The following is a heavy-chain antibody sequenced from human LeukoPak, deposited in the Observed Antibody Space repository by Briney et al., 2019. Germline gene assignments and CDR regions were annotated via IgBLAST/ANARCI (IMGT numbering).Heavy chain of an antibody. CDR1: GFTFSSYW. J-gene: IGHJ4*02. Sequence: GGSLRLSCAASGFTFSSYWMHWVRQAPGKGLVWVSRINSDGSSTSYADSVKGRFTISRDNAKNTLYLQMNSLRAEDTAVYYCARWRYFDWLLSEYYFDYWGQGTLVTVSS. D-gene: IGHD3-9*01. V-gene: IGHV3-74*01. CDR3: ARWRYFDWLLSEYYFDY. CDR2: INSDGSST.